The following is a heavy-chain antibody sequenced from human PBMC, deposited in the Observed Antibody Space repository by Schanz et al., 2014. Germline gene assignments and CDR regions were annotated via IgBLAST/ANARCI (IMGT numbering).Heavy chain of an antibody. D-gene: IGHD6-13*01. CDR3: ARVYRWQHILGHFDS. CDR2: INSDSGDT. J-gene: IGHJ4*02. V-gene: IGHV1-2*02. CDR1: GYTFVGYY. Sequence: QVQLVQSGPEVKKPGASVRVSCQASGYTFVGYYIHWLRQAPGQGLEWMGWINSDSGDTNYVQNFQGRVTMTRDTSITTAYMDLSRLTSDDTAVYYCARVYRWQHILGHFDSWGQGSLVTVSS.